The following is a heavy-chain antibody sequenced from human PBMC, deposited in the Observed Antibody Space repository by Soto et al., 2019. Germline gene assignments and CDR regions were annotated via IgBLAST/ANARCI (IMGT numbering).Heavy chain of an antibody. CDR3: ARDLIGTMTKDP. CDR1: GYTFTSYG. CDR2: ISAYNGNT. Sequence: GTSVKLSCKASGYTFTSYGISWVRQAPGQGLEWMGWISAYNGNTNYAQKLQGRVTMTTDTSTSTAYMELRSLRSDDTAVYYCARDLIGTMTKDPWGQGTLVTVSS. V-gene: IGHV1-18*01. J-gene: IGHJ5*02. D-gene: IGHD3-22*01.